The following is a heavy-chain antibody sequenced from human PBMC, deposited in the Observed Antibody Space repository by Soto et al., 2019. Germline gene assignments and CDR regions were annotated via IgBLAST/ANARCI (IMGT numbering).Heavy chain of an antibody. D-gene: IGHD3-10*02. Sequence: GGSLRLSCAASGFTFSSYVMHWVRQAPGKGLGWVAVISYDGSNKYYADSVKGRFTISRDNSKNTLYLQMNSLRAEDTAVYYCAKDCSYGMDVWGQGTTVTVSS. J-gene: IGHJ6*02. CDR3: AKDCSYGMDV. V-gene: IGHV3-30*18. CDR1: GFTFSSYV. CDR2: ISYDGSNK.